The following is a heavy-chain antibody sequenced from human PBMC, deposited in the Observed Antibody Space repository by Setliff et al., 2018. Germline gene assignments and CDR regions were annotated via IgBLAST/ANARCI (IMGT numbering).Heavy chain of an antibody. CDR3: VRTDYSDGRYSMDV. CDR2: INHSGNT. CDR1: GDSISSGNW. V-gene: IGHV4-4*02. D-gene: IGHD6-19*01. J-gene: IGHJ6*03. Sequence: SETLSLTCAVSGDSISSGNWWSWVRQPPEKGLEWIGEINHSGNTNYNPSLKSRVTISVDKSTNQFSLKLNSVTAADTAVYYCVRTDYSDGRYSMDVWGKGTTVTFSS.